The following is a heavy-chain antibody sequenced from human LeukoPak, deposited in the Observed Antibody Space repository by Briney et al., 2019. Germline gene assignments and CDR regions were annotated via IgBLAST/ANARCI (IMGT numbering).Heavy chain of an antibody. D-gene: IGHD5-18*01. V-gene: IGHV3-23*01. CDR3: AKPNSYGDY. Sequence: GGSLRLSCAVSGFTFSNHGMSWVRQAPGKGLEWVSTISGNGGSTYYADSVKGRFTISRDNSRSMVYLQMDSLRAEDTAAYYCAKPNSYGDYWGQGTLVTISS. J-gene: IGHJ4*02. CDR2: ISGNGGST. CDR1: GFTFSNHG.